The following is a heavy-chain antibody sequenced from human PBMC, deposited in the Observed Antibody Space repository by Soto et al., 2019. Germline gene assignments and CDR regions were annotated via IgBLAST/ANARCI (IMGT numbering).Heavy chain of an antibody. J-gene: IGHJ5*02. V-gene: IGHV4-59*01. CDR1: GGSISSYY. D-gene: IGHD3-9*01. Sequence: SETLSLTCTVSGGSISSYYWSWIRQPPGKGLEWIGYIYYSGSTNYNPSLKSRVTISVDTSKNQFSLKLSSVTAADTAVYYCARDSMDILTGYGWFDPWGQGTLVTVSS. CDR2: IYYSGST. CDR3: ARDSMDILTGYGWFDP.